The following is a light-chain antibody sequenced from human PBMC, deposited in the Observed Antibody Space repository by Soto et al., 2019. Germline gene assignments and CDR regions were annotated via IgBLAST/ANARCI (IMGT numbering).Light chain of an antibody. Sequence: VLTQSPGTLSFSPGERATISCRASQSISSNYLAWYQHKPGQAPRLLIYGASSRATGIPHRFSGSGSGTDFTRTISRLEPEDCGVFYCQQYGNSPPYTFGQGTRLEIK. V-gene: IGKV3-20*01. CDR1: QSISSNY. J-gene: IGKJ2*01. CDR3: QQYGNSPPYT. CDR2: GAS.